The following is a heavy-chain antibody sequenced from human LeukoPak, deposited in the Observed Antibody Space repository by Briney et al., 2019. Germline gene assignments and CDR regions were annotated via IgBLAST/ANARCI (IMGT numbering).Heavy chain of an antibody. V-gene: IGHV4-59*01. CDR2: IYYSGST. CDR3: TRSEWYYYGSGSYGPIDY. D-gene: IGHD3-10*01. Sequence: SETLSLTCTVSGGSISSYYWSWIRQPSGQGLEWIGYIYYSGSTNYNPSLKSRVTISVDTSKNQFSLKLSSVTAADTAVYYCTRSEWYYYGSGSYGPIDYWGQGTPVTVSS. CDR1: GGSISSYY. J-gene: IGHJ4*02.